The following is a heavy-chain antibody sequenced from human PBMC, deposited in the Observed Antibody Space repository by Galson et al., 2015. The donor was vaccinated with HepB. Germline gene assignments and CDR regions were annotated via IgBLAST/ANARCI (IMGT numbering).Heavy chain of an antibody. D-gene: IGHD3/OR15-3a*01. CDR3: ARVRGVGTVIFAYFDY. Sequence: SLRLSCAVSGFTLSSCSMNWVRLAPGKGLEWVSSISSSSSYIYYADSVKGRFTISRDNAKNSLYLQMNSLRAEDTAVYYCARVRGVGTVIFAYFDYWGQGTLVTVSS. CDR2: ISSSSSYI. V-gene: IGHV3-21*01. J-gene: IGHJ4*02. CDR1: GFTLSSCS.